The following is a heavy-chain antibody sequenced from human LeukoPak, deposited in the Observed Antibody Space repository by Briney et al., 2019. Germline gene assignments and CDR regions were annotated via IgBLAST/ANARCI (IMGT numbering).Heavy chain of an antibody. CDR2: SYHSGNT. CDR1: GGSIGTINLW. Sequence: KPSGTLCLTCAVSGGSIGTINLWWTWVRQPPGKGREWIGESYHSGNTDDNPSLKSQVTISIDKSKNHFSLTLTSVTAADTAVYYCPRWVVAVGLDSWGQGTLVTVYS. V-gene: IGHV4-4*02. J-gene: IGHJ5*01. D-gene: IGHD2-15*01. CDR3: PRWVVAVGLDS.